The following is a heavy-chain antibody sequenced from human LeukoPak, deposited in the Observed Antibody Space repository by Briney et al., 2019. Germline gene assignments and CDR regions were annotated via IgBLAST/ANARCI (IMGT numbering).Heavy chain of an antibody. D-gene: IGHD1-26*01. CDR3: ARGPGAATKEGFDS. CDR2: IYTSGVT. J-gene: IGHJ4*02. CDR1: GDSISKFY. Sequence: PSETLSLTCTVAGDSISKFYWRWVRQPAGKGLEWIERIYTSGVTDYNPSLKSRVHMSVDTSKKQFSLKMSSVTAADTAMYYCARGPGAATKEGFDSWGQGTLVTVSS. V-gene: IGHV4-4*07.